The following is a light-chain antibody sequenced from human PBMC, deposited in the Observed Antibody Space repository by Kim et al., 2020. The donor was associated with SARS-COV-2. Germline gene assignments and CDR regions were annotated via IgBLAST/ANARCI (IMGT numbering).Light chain of an antibody. J-gene: IGKJ5*01. CDR1: QDSRND. CDR3: LQHRTYPIT. V-gene: IGKV1-17*01. Sequence: ASVGDSVAITCRASQDSRNDLGWYQQNPGRAPKRLIYGASNLQSGVPSRFSGSGSETEFTLTINSLQPEDFAIYFCLQHRTYPITFGQGTRLEIK. CDR2: GAS.